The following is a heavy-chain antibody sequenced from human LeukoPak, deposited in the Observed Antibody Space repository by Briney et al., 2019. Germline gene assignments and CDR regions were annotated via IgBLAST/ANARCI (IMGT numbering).Heavy chain of an antibody. D-gene: IGHD3-22*01. J-gene: IGHJ4*02. CDR1: GFTFDDYA. Sequence: GSSLRLSCAASGFTFDDYAMHWVRQAPGKGLEWVSGISWNSGSIGYADSVKGRFTISRDNAKNSLYLQMNSLRAEDTALYYCAKANDYYDSSGSFDYWGQGTLVTVSS. CDR2: ISWNSGSI. V-gene: IGHV3-9*01. CDR3: AKANDYYDSSGSFDY.